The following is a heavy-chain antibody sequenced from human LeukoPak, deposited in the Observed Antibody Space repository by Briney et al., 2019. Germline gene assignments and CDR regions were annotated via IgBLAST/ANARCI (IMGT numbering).Heavy chain of an antibody. CDR1: GFTFSSYW. V-gene: IGHV3-7*01. Sequence: GGSLRLSCAASGFTFSSYWMSWVRQAPGKGLEWVANIKQDGSEKYYVDSVKGRFTISRDNAKNSLYLQMNSLRAEDTAVYYCARSGWWMATNFDYWGQGTPVTVSS. D-gene: IGHD5-24*01. J-gene: IGHJ4*02. CDR2: IKQDGSEK. CDR3: ARSGWWMATNFDY.